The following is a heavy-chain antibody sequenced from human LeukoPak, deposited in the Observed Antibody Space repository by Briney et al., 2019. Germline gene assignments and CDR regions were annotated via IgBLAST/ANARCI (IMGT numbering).Heavy chain of an antibody. D-gene: IGHD2-2*01. CDR3: ARGTPVVVPVYFDY. CDR2: IYYSGST. V-gene: IGHV4-31*03. CDR1: GGSISSGGYY. J-gene: IGHJ4*02. Sequence: SQTLSLTCTVSGGSISSGGYYWSWIRQHPGKGLEWIGYIYYSGSTYYNPSLKSRVTISVDTSKNQFSLKLSSVTAADTAVYYCARGTPVVVPVYFDYWGQGTLVTVSS.